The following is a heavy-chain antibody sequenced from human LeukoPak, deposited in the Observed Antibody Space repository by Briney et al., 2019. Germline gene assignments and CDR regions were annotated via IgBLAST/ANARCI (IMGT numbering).Heavy chain of an antibody. CDR2: ISYSGTT. CDR1: GGSIISYY. CDR3: ARHGVYYASGSPSLDY. D-gene: IGHD3-10*01. Sequence: SETLSLTCTVSGGSIISYYWGWIRQPPGKGLEWIGYISYSGTTNYNPSLKSRVTISVDTSRNQFSLKLSSVTAADTAVYYCARHGVYYASGSPSLDYWGQGTLVTVSS. J-gene: IGHJ4*02. V-gene: IGHV4-59*08.